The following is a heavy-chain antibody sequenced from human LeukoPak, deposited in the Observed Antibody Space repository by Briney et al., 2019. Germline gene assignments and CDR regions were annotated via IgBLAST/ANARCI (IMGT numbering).Heavy chain of an antibody. Sequence: SETLSLTRTVSGGSISSGDYYWGWIRQPPGKGLEWIGYIYYSGSTNYNPSLKSRVTISVDTSKNQFSLKLSSVTAADTAVYYCAGAQGYCSSTSCYAIRRFDYWGQRTLVTVSS. CDR3: AGAQGYCSSTSCYAIRRFDY. J-gene: IGHJ4*02. D-gene: IGHD2-2*01. CDR1: GGSISSGDYY. CDR2: IYYSGST. V-gene: IGHV4-61*08.